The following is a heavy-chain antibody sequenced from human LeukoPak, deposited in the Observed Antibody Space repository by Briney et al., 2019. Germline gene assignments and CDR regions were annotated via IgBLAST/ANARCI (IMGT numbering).Heavy chain of an antibody. CDR3: AKDHRDYGGNSYYMDV. V-gene: IGHV3-23*01. CDR1: GFTFSSYV. J-gene: IGHJ6*03. D-gene: IGHD4-23*01. Sequence: PGGSLRLSCAASGFTFSSYVMSWVRQAPGKGLEWVSGISGSGGSTYYADSVKGRFTISRDNSKNTLYLQMNSLRAEDTAVYYCAKDHRDYGGNSYYMDVWGKGTTVTISS. CDR2: ISGSGGST.